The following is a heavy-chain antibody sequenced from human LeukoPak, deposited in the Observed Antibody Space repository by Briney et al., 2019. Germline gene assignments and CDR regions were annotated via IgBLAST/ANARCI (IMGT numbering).Heavy chain of an antibody. CDR3: ARDGLRAAGTHFDY. CDR1: GFTFSSYV. V-gene: IGHV3-33*01. Sequence: PGRSLRLSCAASGFTFSSYVMHWVRQAPGKGLEWVAVIWYDGSNKYYADSVKGRFTISRDNSKNTLYLQMNSLRAEDTAVYYCARDGLRAAGTHFDYWGQGTLVTVSS. D-gene: IGHD6-13*01. CDR2: IWYDGSNK. J-gene: IGHJ4*02.